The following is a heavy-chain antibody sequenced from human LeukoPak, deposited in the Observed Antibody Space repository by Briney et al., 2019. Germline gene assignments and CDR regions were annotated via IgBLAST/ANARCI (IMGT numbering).Heavy chain of an antibody. J-gene: IGHJ4*02. CDR2: IYPGGSDT. CDR3: ARVLGSGPYLYYFDY. Sequence: RGESLKISCKGSGYSFPTYWIAWVRQMPGKGLEWMGIIYPGGSDTKYSPSFQGQVTISADKSIDTAYLQWSALKASDTAMYFCARVLGSGPYLYYFDYWGQGTLVTVSS. D-gene: IGHD3-10*01. V-gene: IGHV5-51*01. CDR1: GYSFPTYW.